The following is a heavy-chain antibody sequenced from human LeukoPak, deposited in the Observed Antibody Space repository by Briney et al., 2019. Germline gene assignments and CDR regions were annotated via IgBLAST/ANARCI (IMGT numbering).Heavy chain of an antibody. D-gene: IGHD3-3*01. CDR3: ARVRYDFWSGVLDY. CDR1: GGSISSGSYY. V-gene: IGHV4-61*02. Sequence: PSETLSLTCTVSGGSISSGSYYWSWIRQPAGKGLEWIGRINTSGSTNYKPSLKSRVTISVDTSKNQFSLKLSSVTAADTAVYYCARVRYDFWSGVLDYWGQGTLITVSS. CDR2: INTSGST. J-gene: IGHJ4*02.